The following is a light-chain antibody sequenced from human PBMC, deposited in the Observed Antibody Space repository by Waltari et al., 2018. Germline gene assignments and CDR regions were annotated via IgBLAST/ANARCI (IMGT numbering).Light chain of an antibody. Sequence: QSALTQPASVSGSPGQPITISCPGTDSEIGAYNYVSWYQQHPGKAPKLLLYDVSDRPSGISDHFSGSKSGNTASLTISGLQAEDAADYYCSSYTRSTSVIFGGGTKLTVL. CDR3: SSYTRSTSVI. CDR2: DVS. V-gene: IGLV2-14*03. J-gene: IGLJ2*01. CDR1: DSEIGAYNY.